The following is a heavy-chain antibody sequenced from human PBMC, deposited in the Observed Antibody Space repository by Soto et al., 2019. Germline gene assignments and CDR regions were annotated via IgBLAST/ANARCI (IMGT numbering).Heavy chain of an antibody. CDR3: ARGSRNYYYGMDV. V-gene: IGHV4-30-2*01. Sequence: PSETLSLTCAVSGGSISSGGYSWSWIRQPPGKCLEWIGYIYHSGSTYYNPSLKSRVTISVDRSKNQFSLKLSSVTAADTAVYYCARGSRNYYYGMDVWGQGTTVTVSS. J-gene: IGHJ6*02. CDR1: GGSISSGGYS. CDR2: IYHSGST.